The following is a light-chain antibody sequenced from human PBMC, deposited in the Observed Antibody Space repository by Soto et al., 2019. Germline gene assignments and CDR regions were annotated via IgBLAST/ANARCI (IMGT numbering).Light chain of an antibody. CDR2: AAS. CDR3: QQLNSYPST. V-gene: IGKV1-9*01. CDR1: QGISSY. Sequence: IQLTQSPSSLSASVGDRVTITCRASQGISSYLAWYQQKPGKAPKLLIYAASTLQSGVPSRFSGSGSGTDFTLTISSLQPEDFAIYYCQQLNSYPSTFGQGTRLEIK. J-gene: IGKJ5*01.